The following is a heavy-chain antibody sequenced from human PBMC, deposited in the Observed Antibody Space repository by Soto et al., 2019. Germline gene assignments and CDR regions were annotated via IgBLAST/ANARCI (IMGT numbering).Heavy chain of an antibody. CDR3: ARGEVATILASNWFDP. V-gene: IGHV1-69*02. CDR2: IIPILGVA. CDR1: GGTFRSYS. J-gene: IGHJ5*02. Sequence: QVQLVQSGAEVKKPGSSMKVSCRASGGTFRSYSISWVRQAPGQGLEWMGRIIPILGVASYAQKFQGRVTITADKSPSTAYLELNSLRSEDTAVYYCARGEVATILASNWFDPWGQGTLVSVSS. D-gene: IGHD5-12*01.